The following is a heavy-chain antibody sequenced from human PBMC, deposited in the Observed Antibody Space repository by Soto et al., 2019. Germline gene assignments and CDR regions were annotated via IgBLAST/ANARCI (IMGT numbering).Heavy chain of an antibody. V-gene: IGHV3-30-3*01. D-gene: IGHD2-2*01. Sequence: GGSLRLSCAASGFTFSSYAMHWVRQAPGKGLEWVAVISYDGSNKYYADSVKGRFTISRDNSKNTLYLQMNSLRSEDKAVYYCARGRRYCTTTSCYPPALFPYGMDVWGQGTTATVSS. CDR3: ARGRRYCTTTSCYPPALFPYGMDV. CDR2: ISYDGSNK. J-gene: IGHJ6*02. CDR1: GFTFSSYA.